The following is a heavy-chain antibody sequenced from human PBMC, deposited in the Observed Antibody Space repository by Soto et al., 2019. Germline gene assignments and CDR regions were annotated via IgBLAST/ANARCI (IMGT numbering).Heavy chain of an antibody. J-gene: IGHJ4*02. CDR1: GFTFDNYG. CDR3: ARASATIAAAAIFDY. V-gene: IGHV3-30*03. D-gene: IGHD6-13*01. Sequence: GGSLRLSCDASGFTFDNYGMHWVRQAPGKGLEWVIVISFDGRNTDYADSVKGRFTISRDNSKNTLYLQMNSLRAEDTAVYYCARASATIAAAAIFDYWGQGTLVTVSS. CDR2: ISFDGRNT.